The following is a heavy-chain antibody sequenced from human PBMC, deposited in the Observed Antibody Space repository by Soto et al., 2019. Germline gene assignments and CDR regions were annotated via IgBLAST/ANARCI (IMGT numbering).Heavy chain of an antibody. Sequence: QLQLQESCPGLVKPSETLSLTCTVSGVSISSSTYYWGWVRQPPGKGLEWIASIYDGGSSHYHPSLQSRVTIAVDTSQNQFSLKLSSMTAADTAVYYCARHSSGIRHPGFEYWGQGTLVTVSS. V-gene: IGHV4-39*01. CDR2: IYDGGSS. CDR3: ARHSSGIRHPGFEY. J-gene: IGHJ4*02. CDR1: GVSISSSTYY. D-gene: IGHD1-26*01.